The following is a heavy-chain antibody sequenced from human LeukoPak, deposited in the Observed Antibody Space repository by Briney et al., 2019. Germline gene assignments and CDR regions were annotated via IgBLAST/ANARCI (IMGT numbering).Heavy chain of an antibody. V-gene: IGHV3-74*01. Sequence: GGSLRLSCAASGFTFSSYWMHWVRQAPGKGLVWVSRINSDGSSTSYADSVKGRFTISRDNAKNTLYLQMNSLRAVDTAVYYCARDLIAAAGNNWFDPWGQGTLVTVSS. CDR2: INSDGSST. CDR1: GFTFSSYW. J-gene: IGHJ5*02. CDR3: ARDLIAAAGNNWFDP. D-gene: IGHD6-13*01.